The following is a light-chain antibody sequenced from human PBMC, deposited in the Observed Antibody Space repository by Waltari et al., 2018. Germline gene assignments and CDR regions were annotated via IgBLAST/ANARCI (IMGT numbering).Light chain of an antibody. CDR1: QSVSSHY. J-gene: IGKJ2*01. Sequence: EIVLTQSPGTLSLSPGERATLSCRASQSVSSHYLAWYQPKPGQAPRLLIYGASSRATGIPDRFSGRGSGTDFTLTISRLEPEDFAVYYCQQYGSSPYTFGQGTKLEIK. CDR3: QQYGSSPYT. CDR2: GAS. V-gene: IGKV3-20*01.